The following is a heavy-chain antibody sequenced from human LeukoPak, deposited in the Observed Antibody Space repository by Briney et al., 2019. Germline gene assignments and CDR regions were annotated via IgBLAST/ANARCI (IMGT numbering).Heavy chain of an antibody. CDR1: GYTFTSYG. V-gene: IGHV1-18*01. Sequence: ASVKVSCKASGYTFTSYGISWVRQAPGQGLEWMGWISAYNGNTNYAQKLQGRVTMTTDTSTSTAYMELRSLRSDDSAVYYCARVTTWLLNGPRQSCFDPWGQGTLVTVSS. J-gene: IGHJ5*02. CDR2: ISAYNGNT. D-gene: IGHD3-22*01. CDR3: ARVTTWLLNGPRQSCFDP.